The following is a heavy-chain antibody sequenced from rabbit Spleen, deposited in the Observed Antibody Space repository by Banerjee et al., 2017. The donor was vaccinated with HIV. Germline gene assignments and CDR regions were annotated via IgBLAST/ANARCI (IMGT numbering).Heavy chain of an antibody. V-gene: IGHV1S45*01. CDR1: GFSFTAKDV. CDR2: INSITGKT. Sequence: QEQLVESGGGLVQPEGSLTLTCRASGFSFTAKDVMCWVRQAPGKGLEWIGCINSITGKTVYATWAKGRFTISRASSTTVFLQMTSLTAADTATYFCARDLPDIIGWNFGFWGPGTLVTVS. D-gene: IGHD1-1*01. J-gene: IGHJ6*01. CDR3: ARDLPDIIGWNFGF.